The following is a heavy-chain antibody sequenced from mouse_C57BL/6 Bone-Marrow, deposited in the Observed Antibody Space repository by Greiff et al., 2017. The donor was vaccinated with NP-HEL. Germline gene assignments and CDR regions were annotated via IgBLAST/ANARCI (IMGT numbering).Heavy chain of an antibody. CDR1: GFTFSDYG. CDR3: AGGRLRNWYFDV. CDR2: ISSGSSTI. D-gene: IGHD2-4*01. V-gene: IGHV5-17*01. J-gene: IGHJ1*03. Sequence: EVHLVESGGGLVKPGGSLKLSCAASGFTFSDYGMHWVRQAPEKGLEWVAYISSGSSTIYYADTVKGRFTISRDNAKNTLFLQMTSLRSEDTAMYYCAGGRLRNWYFDVWGTGTTVTVSS.